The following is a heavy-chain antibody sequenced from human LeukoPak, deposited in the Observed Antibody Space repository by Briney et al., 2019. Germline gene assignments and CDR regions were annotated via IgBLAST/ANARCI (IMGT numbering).Heavy chain of an antibody. V-gene: IGHV5-51*01. D-gene: IGHD6-19*01. Sequence: GESLKISCKGSGYSFTNYWIGWVRPMPGKGLEWMGIIYPDDSDTRYSPSFQGQVTISADKSISTAYLQWSSLKSSDTAMYYCAREAGISVAGTPWFDPWGQGTLVTVSS. CDR2: IYPDDSDT. J-gene: IGHJ5*02. CDR3: AREAGISVAGTPWFDP. CDR1: GYSFTNYW.